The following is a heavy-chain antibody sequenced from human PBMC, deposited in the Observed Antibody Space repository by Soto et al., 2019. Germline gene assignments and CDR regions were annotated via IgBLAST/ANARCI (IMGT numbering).Heavy chain of an antibody. D-gene: IGHD3-9*01. CDR1: GYTFTGYY. CDR2: ISPKSGGT. Sequence: VASVKVSCKASGYTFTGYYMHWVRQAPGQGFAWMGRISPKSGGTNYAQKFQCRVTMTWDTSLNTAYMELSSLMFEDTAVYYCARPPGYVSDWYYFDLWGQGTLVTVSS. J-gene: IGHJ4*02. V-gene: IGHV1-2*02. CDR3: ARPPGYVSDWYYFDL.